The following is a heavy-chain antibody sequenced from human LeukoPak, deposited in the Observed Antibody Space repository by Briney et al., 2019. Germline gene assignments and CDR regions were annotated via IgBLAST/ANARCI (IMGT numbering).Heavy chain of an antibody. V-gene: IGHV4-59*01. CDR3: ARASGGNSPY. D-gene: IGHD2-21*02. CDR1: GGSISSYY. CDR2: IYYSGST. J-gene: IGHJ4*02. Sequence: SETLSLTCTVSGGSISSYYWSWIRQPPGKGLEWIGYIYYSGSTNYNPSLKSRVTISVDTSKNQLSLKLTSVTAADTAVYYCARASGGNSPYWGQGTLVTVSS.